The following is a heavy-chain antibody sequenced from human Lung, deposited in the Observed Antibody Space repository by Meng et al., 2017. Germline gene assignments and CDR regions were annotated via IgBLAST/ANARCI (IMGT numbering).Heavy chain of an antibody. CDR2: INHSGST. CDR1: GGSFSCYY. Sequence: QGHIQQWGAGLFKPSQNLSLTSAVYGGSFSCYYWSWIPQPPGKGLEWIGEINHSGSTNYNPSLKSRVTISVDTSKNQFSLKLSSVTAADTAVYYCARPKQANWYFDLWGRGTLVTVSS. V-gene: IGHV4-34*01. D-gene: IGHD1/OR15-1a*01. CDR3: ARPKQANWYFDL. J-gene: IGHJ2*01.